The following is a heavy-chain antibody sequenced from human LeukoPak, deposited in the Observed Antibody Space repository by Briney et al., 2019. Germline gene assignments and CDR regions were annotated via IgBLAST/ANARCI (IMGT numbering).Heavy chain of an antibody. CDR1: GGSFSGYY. CDR3: ARSGFKRYYYDSSGYYKIAEYFQH. CDR2: INHSGST. J-gene: IGHJ1*01. D-gene: IGHD3-22*01. Sequence: SETLSLTCAVYGGSFSGYYWSWIRQPPGKGLEWIGEINHSGSTNYNPSLKSRVTISVDTSKNQFSLKLSSVTAADTAVFYCARSGFKRYYYDSSGYYKIAEYFQHWGQGTLVTVSS. V-gene: IGHV4-34*01.